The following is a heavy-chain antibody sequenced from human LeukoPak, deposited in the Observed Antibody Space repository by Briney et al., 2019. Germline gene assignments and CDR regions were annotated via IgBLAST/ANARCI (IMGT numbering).Heavy chain of an antibody. Sequence: SETLSLTCTVSGGSISSYYWSWIRQPPGKGLEWIGYIYYSGSTNYNPSLKSRATISVEKSKNQFSLKLGSVAPPDTAVYYCARGGYYGSGNDFRFDPWGQGTLVTVSS. J-gene: IGHJ5*02. CDR2: IYYSGST. CDR3: ARGGYYGSGNDFRFDP. V-gene: IGHV4-59*01. D-gene: IGHD3-10*01. CDR1: GGSISSYY.